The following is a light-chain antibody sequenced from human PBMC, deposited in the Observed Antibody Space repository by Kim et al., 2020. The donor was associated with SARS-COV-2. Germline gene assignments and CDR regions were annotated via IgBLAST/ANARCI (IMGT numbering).Light chain of an antibody. CDR1: QSVSSSY. J-gene: IGKJ4*01. Sequence: EIVLTQSTGTLSLSPGERATLSCRASQSVSSSYLAWYQQKPGQAPRVLIYGASSRATGSPDRFSGSGSGTDFTLTISRLEPEDFAVYYCQQYGSSPLTFGGGTKLEI. V-gene: IGKV3-20*01. CDR2: GAS. CDR3: QQYGSSPLT.